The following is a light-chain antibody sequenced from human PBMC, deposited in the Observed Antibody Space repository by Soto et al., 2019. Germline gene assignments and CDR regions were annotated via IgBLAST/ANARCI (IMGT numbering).Light chain of an antibody. CDR1: QSVSSSY. CDR3: QQYGSSLWT. V-gene: IGKV3-20*01. J-gene: IGKJ1*01. Sequence: DIVLTQSPGTLSLSPGARATIYCRASQSVSSSYLAWYQQKPGQAPRIIIYGASSRATGIPDRFSGSWSGTDCTLTISRLEPEDVAVYYCQQYGSSLWTFVQGTKVDI. CDR2: GAS.